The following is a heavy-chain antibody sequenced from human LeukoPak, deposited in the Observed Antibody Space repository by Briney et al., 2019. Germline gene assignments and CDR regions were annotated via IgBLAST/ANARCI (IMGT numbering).Heavy chain of an antibody. CDR3: ATDLYGSGSYYNHY. J-gene: IGHJ4*02. Sequence: APVKVSCKVSGYTLTELSMHWVRQAPGKGLEWMGGFDPEDGETIYAQKFQGRVTMTEDTSTDTAYMELSSLRSEDTAVYYCATDLYGSGSYYNHYWGQGTLVTVSS. CDR1: GYTLTELS. V-gene: IGHV1-24*01. D-gene: IGHD3-10*01. CDR2: FDPEDGET.